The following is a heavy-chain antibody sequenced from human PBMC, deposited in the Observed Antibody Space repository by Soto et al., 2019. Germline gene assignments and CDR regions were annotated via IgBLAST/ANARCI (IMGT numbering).Heavy chain of an antibody. Sequence: EVQLVESGGGLVQPGGSLRLSCAASGFTFSSYWMSWVRQAPGKGLEWVAKIKEDGSDMYYVDSVKGRFTITRDNAKSSLYLQMNSQRAEDTAVYYCATEVWVYYDFWSGYSDYWGQGTLVTVSS. V-gene: IGHV3-7*01. D-gene: IGHD3-3*01. CDR3: ATEVWVYYDFWSGYSDY. CDR1: GFTFSSYW. CDR2: IKEDGSDM. J-gene: IGHJ4*02.